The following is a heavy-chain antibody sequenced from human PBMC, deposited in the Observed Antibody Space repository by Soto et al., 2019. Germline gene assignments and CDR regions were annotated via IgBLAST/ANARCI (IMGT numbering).Heavy chain of an antibody. D-gene: IGHD6-6*01. CDR1: GYSFTSYW. J-gene: IGHJ6*02. CDR3: ASNDSWYSSSSYYYYYGMDV. V-gene: IGHV5-10-1*01. CDR2: IDPSDSYT. Sequence: PGGCLKISCXGSGYSFTSYWMSWVREMPGKGMEWMGRIDPSDSYTNYSPSFQGHVTISADKSISTAYLQWSSLKASDTAMYYCASNDSWYSSSSYYYYYGMDVWGQGTTGTVSS.